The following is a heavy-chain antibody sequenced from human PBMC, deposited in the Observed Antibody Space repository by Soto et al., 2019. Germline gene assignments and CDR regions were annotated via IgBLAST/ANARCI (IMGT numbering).Heavy chain of an antibody. J-gene: IGHJ4*02. CDR3: TPDVPINQY. Sequence: GGSLRLSCAASGFIFSNAWMSWVRQAPGKGLEWVGRIKSYTNGGTTDYAAPVKGRFAISRDDSKNTLYLQMNSLKTEDAGVYYCTPDVPINQYWGQETLVTVSS. CDR1: GFIFSNAW. V-gene: IGHV3-15*01. D-gene: IGHD6-6*01. CDR2: IKSYTNGGTT.